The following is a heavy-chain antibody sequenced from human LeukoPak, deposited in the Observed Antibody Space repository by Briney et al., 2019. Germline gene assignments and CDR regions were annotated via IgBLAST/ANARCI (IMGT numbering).Heavy chain of an antibody. Sequence: PSETLSLTCAVYGGSFSGYYWSWIRQPPGKGLEWIGEINHSGSTNYNPSLKSPVTISVDTSKNQFSLKLSSVTAADTAVYYCARGRYSSGWYYFDYWGQGTLVTVSS. CDR2: INHSGST. J-gene: IGHJ4*02. D-gene: IGHD6-19*01. V-gene: IGHV4-34*01. CDR1: GGSFSGYY. CDR3: ARGRYSSGWYYFDY.